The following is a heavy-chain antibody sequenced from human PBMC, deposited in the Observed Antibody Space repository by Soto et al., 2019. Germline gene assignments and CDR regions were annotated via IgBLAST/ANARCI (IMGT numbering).Heavy chain of an antibody. Sequence: SVKVSCKASGGTFSSYAISWVRQAPGQGLEWVGGIIPIFGTANYAQKFQGRVTITADESTSTAYMELSSLRSEDTAVYYCARAMTTEQPDAFDIWGQGTMVTVSS. D-gene: IGHD4-17*01. J-gene: IGHJ3*02. CDR3: ARAMTTEQPDAFDI. CDR2: IIPIFGTA. V-gene: IGHV1-69*13. CDR1: GGTFSSYA.